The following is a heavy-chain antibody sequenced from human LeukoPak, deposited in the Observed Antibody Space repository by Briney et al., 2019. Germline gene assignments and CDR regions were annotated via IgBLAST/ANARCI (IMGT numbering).Heavy chain of an antibody. CDR3: ARATPVGGVRFDY. D-gene: IGHD3-16*01. Sequence: PSETLSLTCTVSGGSISSYYWSWIRQPPGKGLEWIGYIYYSGSTNYNPSLKSRVTISVDTSKNQFSQKLSSVTAADTAVYYCARATPVGGVRFDYWGQGTLVTVSS. CDR1: GGSISSYY. J-gene: IGHJ4*02. V-gene: IGHV4-59*08. CDR2: IYYSGST.